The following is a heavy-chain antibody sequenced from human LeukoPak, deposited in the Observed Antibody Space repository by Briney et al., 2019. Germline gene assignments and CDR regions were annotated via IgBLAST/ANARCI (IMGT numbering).Heavy chain of an antibody. CDR2: IYSGGST. CDR1: GFTFSSNY. D-gene: IGHD6-13*01. Sequence: QTGGSLRLSCAASGFTFSSNYMSWVRQAPGKGLEWVAVIYSGGSTYYSDSVKGRFTISRDNSKNTLYLQMNSLRAENTAVYYCARGGTAAAIDYWGQGTLVTVSS. CDR3: ARGGTAAAIDY. V-gene: IGHV3-66*01. J-gene: IGHJ4*02.